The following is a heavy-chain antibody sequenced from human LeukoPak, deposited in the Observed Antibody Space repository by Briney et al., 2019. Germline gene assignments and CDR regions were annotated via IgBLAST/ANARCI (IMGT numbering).Heavy chain of an antibody. J-gene: IGHJ4*02. Sequence: ASVKVSCKASGGTFSSYAISWVRQAPGQGLEWMGRIIPILGIANYAQKFQGRVTITADKSTSTAYMELSSLRSEDTAVYYCARGGAEASSSYGYAGPNSAFDYWGQGTLVTVSS. CDR2: IIPILGIA. V-gene: IGHV1-69*04. CDR3: ARGGAEASSSYGYAGPNSAFDY. CDR1: GGTFSSYA. D-gene: IGHD5-18*01.